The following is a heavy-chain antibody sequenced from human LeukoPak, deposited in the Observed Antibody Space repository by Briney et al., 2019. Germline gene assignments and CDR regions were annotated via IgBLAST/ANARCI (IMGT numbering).Heavy chain of an antibody. J-gene: IGHJ5*02. V-gene: IGHV4-59*01. Sequence: SETLSLTCTVSGGFMNSYYWSWIRQPPGKGLEWIGNIYFSGGTNYSPSLKSRVTISIDTSKNQFSLKLSSVTAADTAAYYCAAAATSGFDPWGQGTLVTVSS. CDR3: AAAATSGFDP. CDR1: GGFMNSYY. D-gene: IGHD2-2*01. CDR2: IYFSGGT.